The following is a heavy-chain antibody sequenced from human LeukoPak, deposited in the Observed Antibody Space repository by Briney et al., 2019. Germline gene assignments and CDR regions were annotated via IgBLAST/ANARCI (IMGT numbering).Heavy chain of an antibody. D-gene: IGHD6-19*01. CDR3: ARVRSSGDNEV. V-gene: IGHV4-34*01. CDR1: GGSFSGYY. Sequence: SETLSLTCAVYGGSFSGYYWSWIRQPPGKGLEWIGEINHSGSTNYNPSLKSRVTISVDTSKNQFSLKLSSVTAADTAVYYCARVRSSGDNEVWGQGTLVTVSS. J-gene: IGHJ4*02. CDR2: INHSGST.